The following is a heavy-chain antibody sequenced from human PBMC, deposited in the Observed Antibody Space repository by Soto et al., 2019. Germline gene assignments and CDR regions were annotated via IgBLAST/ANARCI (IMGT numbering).Heavy chain of an antibody. Sequence: QVQLVQSGAEVKKPGASVKVSCKASGYSFTGHYLYWVRLAPGQGLEWMGWINPYTGATIYAQKFQDRVTMTRDTSLNTAYMELSSLRYNDTAVSFCARPWSVAPLIDNWGQGTLVTVSS. V-gene: IGHV1-2*02. J-gene: IGHJ4*02. CDR1: GYSFTGHY. D-gene: IGHD3-3*01. CDR3: ARPWSVAPLIDN. CDR2: INPYTGAT.